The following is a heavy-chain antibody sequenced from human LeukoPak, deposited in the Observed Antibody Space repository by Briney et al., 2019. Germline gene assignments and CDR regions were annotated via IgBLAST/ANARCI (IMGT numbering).Heavy chain of an antibody. CDR2: IYHSGST. D-gene: IGHD3-10*01. V-gene: IGHV4-38-2*01. CDR1: GYSISSGYY. Sequence: SETLSLTCAVSGYSISSGYYWGWIRQPPGKGPEWIGSIYHSGSTYYNPSLKSRVTISVDTSKNQFSLKLSSVTAADTAVYYCARVRYYYGSGTVRFDAFDIWGQGTMVTVSS. CDR3: ARVRYYYGSGTVRFDAFDI. J-gene: IGHJ3*02.